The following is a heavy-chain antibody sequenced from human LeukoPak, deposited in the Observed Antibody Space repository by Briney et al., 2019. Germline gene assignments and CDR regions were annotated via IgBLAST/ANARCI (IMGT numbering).Heavy chain of an antibody. V-gene: IGHV1-18*01. CDR3: ARGVLELTPLGY. J-gene: IGHJ4*02. D-gene: IGHD1-7*01. Sequence: EASVKVSCKASGYTFTSYGISWVRQAPGQGIERMGWISAYNGNTNYAQKLQGIVNMTTDTSTSTAYMELRSLRSDDTVVYYCARGVLELTPLGYWGQGTLVTVSS. CDR2: ISAYNGNT. CDR1: GYTFTSYG.